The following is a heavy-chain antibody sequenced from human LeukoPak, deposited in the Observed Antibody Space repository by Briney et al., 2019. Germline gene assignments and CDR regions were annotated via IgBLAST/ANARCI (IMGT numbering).Heavy chain of an antibody. V-gene: IGHV1-24*01. D-gene: IGHD3-22*01. CDR1: GYTLTELS. CDR3: ARDDSSGEFDY. CDR2: FDPEDGET. Sequence: GASVKVSYKVSGYTLTELSMHWVRQAPGKGLEWMGGFDPEDGETIYAQKFQGRVTITEDTSTDTAYMELSSLRSEDTAVYYCARDDSSGEFDYWGQGTLVTVSS. J-gene: IGHJ4*02.